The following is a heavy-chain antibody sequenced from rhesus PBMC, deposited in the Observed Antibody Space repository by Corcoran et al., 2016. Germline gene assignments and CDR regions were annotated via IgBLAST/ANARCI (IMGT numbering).Heavy chain of an antibody. J-gene: IGHJ4*01. Sequence: QVQLLESGPGLVKPSETLSLTCTVSGGSMDEYYWNWIRQSPGKGLEWFGYIGGRSGTASYNPSLESRVTFSSDTSKNQFSLRLTSVTAADTAIYYCARHISGSYFDYWGQGVMVTVSS. CDR1: GGSMDEYY. V-gene: IGHV4-165*02. CDR3: ARHISGSYFDY. CDR2: IGGRSGTA.